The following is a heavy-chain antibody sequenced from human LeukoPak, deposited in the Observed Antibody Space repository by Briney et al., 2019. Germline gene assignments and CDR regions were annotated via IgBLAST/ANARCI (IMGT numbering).Heavy chain of an antibody. Sequence: QTGGSLRLSCSASGFTFSSYAMQWVRQAPGKGLEYVSGISSNGGSTYYADSVKGRFTISRDNPKNTLYLQMSSLRAEDTAVYYCVSGLDYWGQGILVIVSS. CDR2: ISSNGGST. V-gene: IGHV3-64D*06. J-gene: IGHJ4*02. D-gene: IGHD2-15*01. CDR3: VSGLDY. CDR1: GFTFSSYA.